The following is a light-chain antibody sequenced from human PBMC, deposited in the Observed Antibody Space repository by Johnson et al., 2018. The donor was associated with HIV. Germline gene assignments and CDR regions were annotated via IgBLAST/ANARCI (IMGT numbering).Light chain of an antibody. J-gene: IGLJ1*01. V-gene: IGLV1-51*01. CDR3: GTWDSSLSAVV. Sequence: QSVLTQPPSVSAAPGQKVTISCSGSSSNIGSNYVSWYQQVPGTAPKLLIYDNTKRPSGIPDRFSGSKSGTSATLGITGLQTGDEADYYCGTWDSSLSAVVFGTGTKVTVL. CDR1: SSNIGSNY. CDR2: DNT.